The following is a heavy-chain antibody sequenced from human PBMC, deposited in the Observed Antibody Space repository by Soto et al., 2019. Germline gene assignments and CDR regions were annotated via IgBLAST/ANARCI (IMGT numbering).Heavy chain of an antibody. Sequence: SQTLSLTCAISGDSVSSNSAAWNWIRQSPSRGLEWLGRTYYRSKWYNDYTVSVKSRITINPDTSKNQFSLQLDSVTPEDTAVYYWERAPPFCPGGIFFSGGGLDPGGKGPRVT. CDR3: ERAPPFCPGGIFFSGGGLDP. D-gene: IGHD2-8*02. V-gene: IGHV6-1*01. J-gene: IGHJ5*02. CDR1: GDSVSSNSAA. CDR2: TYYRSKWYN.